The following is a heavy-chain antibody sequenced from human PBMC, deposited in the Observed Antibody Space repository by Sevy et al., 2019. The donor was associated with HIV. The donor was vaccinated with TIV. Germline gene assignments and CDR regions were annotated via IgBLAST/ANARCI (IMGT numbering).Heavy chain of an antibody. D-gene: IGHD3-22*01. CDR1: GGSISSSNW. CDR2: IYRSGST. J-gene: IGHJ4*02. V-gene: IGHV4-4*02. Sequence: SETLSLTCAVSGGSISSSNWWSWVRQSPGKGLEWIGEIYRSGSTNYIPSLKSRVTISVDKSKNQFSLKLSSVTAADTAVYYCAREFWGDSKDYWGQGTLVTVSS. CDR3: AREFWGDSKDY.